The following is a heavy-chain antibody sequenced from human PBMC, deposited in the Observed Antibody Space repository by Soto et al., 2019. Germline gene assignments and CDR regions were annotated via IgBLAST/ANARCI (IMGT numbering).Heavy chain of an antibody. CDR1: GFTFSSYA. J-gene: IGHJ4*02. CDR3: ARGRWLPLPDY. V-gene: IGHV3-30-3*01. CDR2: VSSDGNNK. D-gene: IGHD5-12*01. Sequence: QVQLVESGGGVVQPGRSLRLSCVASGFTFSSYAMHWVRQAPGKGLEWVAVVSSDGNNKYYTDSGMGRFTISRDNSKNTLYLQMNSLRPEDTAVYYCARGRWLPLPDYWGQGTLVTVSS.